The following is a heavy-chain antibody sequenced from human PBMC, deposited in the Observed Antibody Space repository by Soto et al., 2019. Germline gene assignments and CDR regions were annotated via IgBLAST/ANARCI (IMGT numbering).Heavy chain of an antibody. CDR2: ISSDGSST. V-gene: IGHV3-74*01. D-gene: IGHD2-2*03. J-gene: IGHJ6*02. CDR1: GFTFSSYW. CDR3: ARDPLDIVVVPAAANYYYGMDV. Sequence: EVQLVESGGGLVQPGGSLRLSCAASGFTFSSYWMHWVRQAPGKGLVWVSRISSDGSSTSYADSVKGRFTISRDNAKNTRYLRMNSLRAEDTAVYYCARDPLDIVVVPAAANYYYGMDVWGQGTTVTVSS.